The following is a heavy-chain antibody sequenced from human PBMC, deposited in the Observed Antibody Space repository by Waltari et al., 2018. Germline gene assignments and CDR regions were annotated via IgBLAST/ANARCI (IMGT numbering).Heavy chain of an antibody. CDR2: IRCAGDGI. J-gene: IGHJ6*03. CDR1: GVSFRNYV. CDR3: AKTNYDFSGGDYMDV. V-gene: IGHV3-23*01. D-gene: IGHD3-16*01. Sequence: EVQLLESGGGLVQPGGSLRLSCVASGVSFRNYVMSWVRQAPGKGVAWFSVIRCAGDGIVYADAVKGRFSISRDNSKNMLSLQMNSLRAEDTAVYYCAKTNYDFSGGDYMDVWGIGTTVTVSS.